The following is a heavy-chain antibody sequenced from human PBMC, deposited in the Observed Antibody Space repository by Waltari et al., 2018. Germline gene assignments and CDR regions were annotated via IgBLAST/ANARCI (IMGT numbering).Heavy chain of an antibody. CDR2: VIPIYGTP. Sequence: QVQLVQSGPEVKQPGSSVQVSCRASGGTFGPYAITWVRQAPGQGLEWLGGVIPIYGTPNYEAKFQGRVTVSADASTTTAYLEVRSLRSEDTAVYYCAKREIGYAFDIWGQGTMVTVSS. CDR3: AKREIGYAFDI. CDR1: GGTFGPYA. V-gene: IGHV1-69*12. J-gene: IGHJ3*02. D-gene: IGHD1-26*01.